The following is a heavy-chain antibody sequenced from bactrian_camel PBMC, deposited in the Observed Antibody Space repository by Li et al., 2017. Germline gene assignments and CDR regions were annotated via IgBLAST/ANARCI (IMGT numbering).Heavy chain of an antibody. V-gene: IGHV3S53*01. CDR3: AVTPCGTLKVAERFRD. J-gene: IGHJ4*01. D-gene: IGHD2*01. Sequence: HVQLVESGGGSVQAGGSLRLTCAVSVDSNSQYCMGWFRQAPGKEREGVAAIDSDGSISYANSVKGRFTISKDSAKNTLYLQMDNLKPEDTAMYYCAVTPCGTLKVAERFRDGGQGTQVTVS. CDR2: IDSDGSI. CDR1: VDSNSQYC.